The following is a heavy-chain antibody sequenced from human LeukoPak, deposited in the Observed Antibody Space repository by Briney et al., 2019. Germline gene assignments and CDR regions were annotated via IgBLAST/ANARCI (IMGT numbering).Heavy chain of an antibody. CDR1: GGSIRGHY. J-gene: IGHJ4*02. CDR2: IYYSGST. Sequence: SETLSLTCSVSGGSIRGHYWSWIRQPPGKGLEWIGYIYYSGSTTYNPSLKSRATISVDTSKSQFSLRLNSVTAADTAMYYCARGPYSSNYLQEYYFDPWGQGTLVTVSS. D-gene: IGHD6-13*01. CDR3: ARGPYSSNYLQEYYFDP. V-gene: IGHV4-59*11.